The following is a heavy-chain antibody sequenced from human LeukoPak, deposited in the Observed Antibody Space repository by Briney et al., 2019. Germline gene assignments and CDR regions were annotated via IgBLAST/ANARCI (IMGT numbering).Heavy chain of an antibody. CDR1: GFTFGDTW. V-gene: IGHV3-7*03. CDR3: ARGGGLDV. Sequence: GGSLRLSCAASGFTFGDTWMNWVHQAPGQGLEWVANINHNGNVSYYVDSVKGRFTISRDNAKNSLYLQMSNLRAEDTAVYFCARGGGLDVWGQGATVTVSS. J-gene: IGHJ6*02. D-gene: IGHD3-16*01. CDR2: INHNGNVS.